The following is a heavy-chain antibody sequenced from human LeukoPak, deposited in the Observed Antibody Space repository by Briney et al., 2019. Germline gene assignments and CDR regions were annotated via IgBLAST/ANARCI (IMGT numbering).Heavy chain of an antibody. J-gene: IGHJ6*04. V-gene: IGHV4-59*01. CDR3: ARVKSSSWVRDDV. CDR2: IYYSGST. Sequence: SETLSLTCTVSGGSLSRYYRSWIRQPPGKGLEWVGNIYYSGSTSYYPSLKSRVTISVDTSKNQYSLKLSSVTAADTAVYYCARVKSSSWVRDDVCGKGNRITVTS. CDR1: GGSLSRYY. D-gene: IGHD6-13*01.